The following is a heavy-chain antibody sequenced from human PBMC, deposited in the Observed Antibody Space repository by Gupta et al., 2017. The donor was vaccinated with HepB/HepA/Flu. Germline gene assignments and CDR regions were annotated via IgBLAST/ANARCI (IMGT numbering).Heavy chain of an antibody. CDR3: TRGGGSYDH. D-gene: IGHD1-26*01. Sequence: EVQLVESGGGLVQPGRSLRLSCTASGFTVGDYAMSWVRQAPGKGLEWVGFIRSKAYGGTTEYAASVKGRFTISRDDSKSIAYLQMNSLKTEDTAVYYCTRGGGSYDHWGQGTLVTVSS. V-gene: IGHV3-49*04. CDR2: IRSKAYGGTT. J-gene: IGHJ5*02. CDR1: GFTVGDYA.